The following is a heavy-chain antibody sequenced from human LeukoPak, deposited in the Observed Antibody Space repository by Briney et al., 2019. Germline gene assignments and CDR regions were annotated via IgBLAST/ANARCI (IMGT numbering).Heavy chain of an antibody. J-gene: IGHJ6*03. Sequence: GGSLRLSCAASGFTFSSYWMSWVRQAPGKGLEWVANIKQDGSEKYYVDSVKGRFTISRDNAKNSLYLQMNSLRAEDTAVYYCARDLGGTNYYYYYMDVWGKGTTVNVSS. CDR2: IKQDGSEK. D-gene: IGHD1-1*01. CDR3: ARDLGGTNYYYYYMDV. CDR1: GFTFSSYW. V-gene: IGHV3-7*01.